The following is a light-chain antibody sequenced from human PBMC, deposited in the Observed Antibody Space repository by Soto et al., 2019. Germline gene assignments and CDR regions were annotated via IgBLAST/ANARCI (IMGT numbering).Light chain of an antibody. CDR1: QSVSSN. V-gene: IGKV3-15*01. CDR2: GAS. CDR3: QQYNNWLPIT. Sequence: ELVMTQSPATLSLSPGDRASLSCRGSQSVSSNLAWYQQKPRQAPRLLIYGASTRATGIPARFSGSGSGTEFTPTISSLQSEDFAVYYCQQYNNWLPITFGQGTRLEI. J-gene: IGKJ5*01.